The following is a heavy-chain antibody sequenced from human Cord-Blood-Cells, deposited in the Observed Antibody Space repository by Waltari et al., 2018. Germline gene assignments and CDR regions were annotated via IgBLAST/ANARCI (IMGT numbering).Heavy chain of an antibody. V-gene: IGHV1-69*09. CDR3: AREVTGDAFDI. Sequence: QVQLVQSGAXXXXXXXXXXXXCKXXXGXXSSYAISWWRQAPGQGLEWMGRIIPILGIANYAQKFQGRVTITADKSTSTAYMELSSLRSEDTAVYYCAREVTGDAFDIWGQGTMVTVSS. CDR2: IIPILGIA. J-gene: IGHJ3*02. CDR1: XGXXSSYA. D-gene: IGHD2-21*02.